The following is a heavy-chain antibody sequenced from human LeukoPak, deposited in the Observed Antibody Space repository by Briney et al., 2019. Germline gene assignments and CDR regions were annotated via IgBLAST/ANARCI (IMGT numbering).Heavy chain of an antibody. J-gene: IGHJ5*02. CDR1: GGSVISGSSY. V-gene: IGHV4-39*07. CDR2: IYHSGST. CDR3: ARGEPAATWFDP. Sequence: SETLSLTCTVSGGSVISGSSYWGWIRQPPGKGLEWIGYIYHSGSTYYNPSLKSRVTISVDRSKNQFSLKLSSVTAADTAVYYCARGEPAATWFDPWGQGTLVTVSS. D-gene: IGHD2-2*01.